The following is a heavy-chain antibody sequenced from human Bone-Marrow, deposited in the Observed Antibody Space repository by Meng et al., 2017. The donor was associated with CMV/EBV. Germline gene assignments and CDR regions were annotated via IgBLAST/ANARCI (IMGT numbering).Heavy chain of an antibody. Sequence: KVSCKGSGYSFTSYWIGWVRQMPGKGLEWMGIIYPGDSDTRYSPSFQGQVTISADKSISTAYLQWSSLKASDTAMYYCARTASNYDFWSGYYIYYYYGMDVWGQGTKVTAP. CDR2: IYPGDSDT. D-gene: IGHD3-3*01. CDR1: GYSFTSYW. J-gene: IGHJ6*02. V-gene: IGHV5-51*01. CDR3: ARTASNYDFWSGYYIYYYYGMDV.